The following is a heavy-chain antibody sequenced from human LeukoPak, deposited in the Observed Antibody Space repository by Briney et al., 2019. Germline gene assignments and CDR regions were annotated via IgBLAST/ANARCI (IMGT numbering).Heavy chain of an antibody. D-gene: IGHD4-17*01. V-gene: IGHV3-48*02. CDR1: GFTFTSYS. CDR2: ISSSSSAI. Sequence: GGSLRLSCAASGFTFTSYSMNWVRQAPGKGLEWVSYISSSSSAIYYADSVKGRFTISRDNAKNSVDLQTNSLRDEDTAVYYCARDSYGDYYFDYWGQGTLVTVSS. J-gene: IGHJ4*02. CDR3: ARDSYGDYYFDY.